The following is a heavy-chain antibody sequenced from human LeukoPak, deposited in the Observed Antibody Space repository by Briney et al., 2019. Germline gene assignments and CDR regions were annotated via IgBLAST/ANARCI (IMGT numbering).Heavy chain of an antibody. V-gene: IGHV4-39*02. J-gene: IGHJ3*02. CDR1: GGSISGSSYY. CDR3: ARGLSYEAFDI. Sequence: SETLSLTCTVSGGSISGSSYYWGWIRQPPGKGLEWIGSIYYSGSTYYNPSLKSRVTISADTSKNQFSLKLSSVTAADTAVYYCARGLSYEAFDIWGQGTMVTVSS. CDR2: IYYSGST.